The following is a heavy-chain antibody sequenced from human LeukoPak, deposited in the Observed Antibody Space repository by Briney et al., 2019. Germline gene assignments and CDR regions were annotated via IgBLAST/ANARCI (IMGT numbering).Heavy chain of an antibody. J-gene: IGHJ4*02. V-gene: IGHV3-23*01. CDR3: AKDSSASYASGSYSFDY. Sequence: GGSLRLSCAASGFTFSSYAVSWVRQAPGKGLEWVSAISGSGGSTYYAESVKGRFTISRDNSKNTLHLQMNSLRAEDTAVYYCAKDSSASYASGSYSFDYWGQGTLVTVS. CDR2: ISGSGGST. D-gene: IGHD3-10*01. CDR1: GFTFSSYA.